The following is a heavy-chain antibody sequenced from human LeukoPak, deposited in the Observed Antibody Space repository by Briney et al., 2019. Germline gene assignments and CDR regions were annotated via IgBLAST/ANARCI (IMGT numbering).Heavy chain of an antibody. CDR1: GDSISSYNYF. D-gene: IGHD3-22*01. CDR3: ARASSGYYWDFDY. V-gene: IGHV4-39*01. J-gene: IGHJ4*02. CDR2: IYYRGNT. Sequence: SETLSLTCTVSGDSISSYNYFWGWIRQPPGKGLEWVGSIYYRGNTYYNPSLKSRVTLSADTSKNQFSLKVTSVTAADTAVYYCARASSGYYWDFDYWGQGALVTVPS.